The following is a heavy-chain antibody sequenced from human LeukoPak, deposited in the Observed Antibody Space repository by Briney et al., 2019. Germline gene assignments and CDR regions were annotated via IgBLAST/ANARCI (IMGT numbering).Heavy chain of an antibody. Sequence: PSETLSLTCTVSGGSITNYYWSWIRQPPGKGLECIGYIYYSGSTNYNPSLKSRVTISLHTSKNQFSLKLSSVTAADTAVYYCARSDSSGYYNWFDPWGQGTLVTVSS. D-gene: IGHD3-22*01. CDR1: GGSITNYY. CDR2: IYYSGST. V-gene: IGHV4-59*12. J-gene: IGHJ5*02. CDR3: ARSDSSGYYNWFDP.